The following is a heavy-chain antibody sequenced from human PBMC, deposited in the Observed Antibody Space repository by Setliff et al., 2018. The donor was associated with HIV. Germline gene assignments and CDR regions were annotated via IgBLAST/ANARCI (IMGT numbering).Heavy chain of an antibody. V-gene: IGHV4-39*07. D-gene: IGHD3-3*01. CDR3: ARVISSWSAYYIDY. Sequence: TLSLTCTVSGGSISSSSYYWGWIRQPPGKGLEWIGSIYYSGSTYKPSLKSRVTISVDTSKNQFSLKLSSVTAADTAVYYCARVISSWSAYYIDYWGQGTLVTVSS. CDR2: IYYSGST. J-gene: IGHJ4*02. CDR1: GGSISSSSYY.